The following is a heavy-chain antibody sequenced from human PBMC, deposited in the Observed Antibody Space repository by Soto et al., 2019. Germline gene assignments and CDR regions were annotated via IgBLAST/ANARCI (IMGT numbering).Heavy chain of an antibody. CDR2: IYYSGST. Sequence: QVQLQESGPGLVKPSQTLSLTCTVSGGSISRGGYYCSWIRQHPGKGLEWIGYIYYSGSTYYNPSLNSRVTITVDTSKNKFSPKLSSVTAADTSEYYCARDRGDYGSYYFDYRGQEPLVTVSP. J-gene: IGHJ4*02. CDR3: ARDRGDYGSYYFDY. V-gene: IGHV4-31*03. D-gene: IGHD4-17*01. CDR1: GGSISRGGYY.